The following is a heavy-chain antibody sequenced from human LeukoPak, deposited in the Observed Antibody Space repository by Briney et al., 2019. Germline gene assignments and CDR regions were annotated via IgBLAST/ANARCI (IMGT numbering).Heavy chain of an antibody. V-gene: IGHV3-74*01. D-gene: IGHD6-13*01. J-gene: IGHJ4*02. Sequence: TGGSLRLSCAASGFPLSSYWMHWVRQAPGKGLVWVSRINSHGSRTSYADSVKGRFTISRDNAKNTLYLQMNSLRAEDTAVYYCARHIAAAGPGFDYWGQGTLVTVSS. CDR1: GFPLSSYW. CDR2: INSHGSRT. CDR3: ARHIAAAGPGFDY.